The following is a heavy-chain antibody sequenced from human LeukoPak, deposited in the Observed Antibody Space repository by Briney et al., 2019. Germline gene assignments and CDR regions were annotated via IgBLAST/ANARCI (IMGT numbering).Heavy chain of an antibody. CDR1: GGSISGYY. CDR3: ARATQQLLDS. Sequence: SETLSLTCTVSGGSISGYYWSWVRQSPGKGLEWIGYIYYSGSTYYNPSLKSRVTISVDTSKNQFSLKLTSVTAADTAVYYCARATQQLLDSWGQGTLVTVSS. CDR2: IYYSGST. D-gene: IGHD6-13*01. J-gene: IGHJ4*02. V-gene: IGHV4-59*01.